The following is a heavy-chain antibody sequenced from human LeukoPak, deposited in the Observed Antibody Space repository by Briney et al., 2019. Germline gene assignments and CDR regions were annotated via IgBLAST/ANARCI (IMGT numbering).Heavy chain of an antibody. V-gene: IGHV3-53*01. D-gene: IGHD3-22*01. CDR1: GFTVSSNY. Sequence: GGSLRLSCAASGFTVSSNYMSWVRQAPGKGLEWVSVIDSGGSTYYADSVKGRFTISRDNSKNTLYLQMNSLRAEDTAVYYCARAQYYYDSSGYYKEPYYYYGMDVWGQGTTVTVSS. CDR3: ARAQYYYDSSGYYKEPYYYYGMDV. J-gene: IGHJ6*02. CDR2: IDSGGST.